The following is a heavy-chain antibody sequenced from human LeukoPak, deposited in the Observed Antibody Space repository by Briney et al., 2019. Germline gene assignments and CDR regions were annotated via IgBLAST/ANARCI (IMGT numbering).Heavy chain of an antibody. V-gene: IGHV3-74*01. CDR2: INSDGSST. D-gene: IGHD3-3*01. J-gene: IGHJ6*03. CDR3: ARLLSSYMDV. Sequence: GGSLRLSCAASGFTFSSYWMHWLRQAPGKGLVWVSRINSDGSSTSYADSVRGRLSISRYNAKNTLYLKMNSLKSEDTAVYCCARLLSSYMDVWGKGTTVTISS. CDR1: GFTFSSYW.